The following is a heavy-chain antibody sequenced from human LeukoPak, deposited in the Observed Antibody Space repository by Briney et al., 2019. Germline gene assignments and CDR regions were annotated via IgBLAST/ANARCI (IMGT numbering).Heavy chain of an antibody. CDR1: GFTFSTYA. V-gene: IGHV3-23*01. Sequence: GGSLRLSCAASGFTFSTYAMSWVRQIPGKGLEWVSAISGSDDGTYYADSVKGRFSISRDNSKNTLYLQMNSLRVDDTAVYYCTKDRPGSAVTSPPLYWGQGTLVTFSS. CDR3: TKDRPGSAVTSPPLY. J-gene: IGHJ4*02. CDR2: ISGSDDGT. D-gene: IGHD4-17*01.